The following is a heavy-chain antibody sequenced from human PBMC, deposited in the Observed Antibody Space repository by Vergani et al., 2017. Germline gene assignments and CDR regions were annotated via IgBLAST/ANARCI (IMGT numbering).Heavy chain of an antibody. CDR1: GFTFSSYA. Sequence: EVQLLESGGGLVQPGGSLRLSCAASGFTFSSYAMSWVRQAPGKGLEWVSAISGSGGSTYYADSVKGRFTISRDNSKNTLYLQMNSLRAEDTAVYYCAKETIGYCSSTSCYGGADWFDPWGQGTLVTVSS. J-gene: IGHJ5*02. V-gene: IGHV3-23*01. D-gene: IGHD2-2*01. CDR2: ISGSGGST. CDR3: AKETIGYCSSTSCYGGADWFDP.